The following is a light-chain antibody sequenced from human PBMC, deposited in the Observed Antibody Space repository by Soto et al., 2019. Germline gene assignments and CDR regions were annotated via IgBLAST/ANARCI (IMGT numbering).Light chain of an antibody. CDR3: AAWDDSMNGVV. Sequence: QSVLTQPPSVSESPRQRVTISCSGSSSNIGNNAVNWYQQVPGKAPKLLIFYDDLLPSGVSDRFSGSKSGTSASLAISGLQYEDEADYYCAAWDDSMNGVVFGGGTKVTVL. V-gene: IGLV1-36*01. CDR2: YDD. J-gene: IGLJ2*01. CDR1: SSNIGNNA.